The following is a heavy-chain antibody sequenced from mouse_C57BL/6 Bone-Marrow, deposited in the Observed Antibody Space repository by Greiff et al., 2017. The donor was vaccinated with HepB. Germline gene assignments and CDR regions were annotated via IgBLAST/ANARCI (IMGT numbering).Heavy chain of an antibody. Sequence: EVQVVESGGGLVKPGGSLKLSCAASGFTFSDYGMHWVRQAPEKGLEWVAYISSGSSTIYYADTVKGRFTISRDNAKNTLFLQMTSLRSEDTAMYYCARSYYYGSSPYYAMDYWGQGTSVTVSS. CDR1: GFTFSDYG. V-gene: IGHV5-17*01. CDR2: ISSGSSTI. CDR3: ARSYYYGSSPYYAMDY. D-gene: IGHD1-1*01. J-gene: IGHJ4*01.